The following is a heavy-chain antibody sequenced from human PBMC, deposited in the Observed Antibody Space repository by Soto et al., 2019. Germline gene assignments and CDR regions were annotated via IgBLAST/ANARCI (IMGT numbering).Heavy chain of an antibody. CDR1: GGSISSGVNY. CDR2: IYYTGNT. D-gene: IGHD2-8*01. V-gene: IGHV4-31*03. CDR3: ARVGRVSNGGFFDY. Sequence: PSETLSLTCTVSGGSISSGVNYWGWIRQNPGEGLAWIGHIYYTGNTYYNPTLKSRLTISVDTSKNQFSLKLSSVTAADKAVYFCARVGRVSNGGFFDYWGQGTLVTVSS. J-gene: IGHJ4*02.